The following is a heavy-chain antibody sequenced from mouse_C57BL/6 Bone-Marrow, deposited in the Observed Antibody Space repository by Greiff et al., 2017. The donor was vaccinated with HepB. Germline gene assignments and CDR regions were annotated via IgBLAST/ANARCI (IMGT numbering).Heavy chain of an antibody. J-gene: IGHJ1*03. CDR2: INPNNGGT. CDR3: ARGVGGTVVLRDWYFDV. V-gene: IGHV1-18*01. Sequence: EVKLQESGPELVKPGASVKIPCKASGYTFTDYNMDWVKQSHGKSLEWIGDINPNNGGTIYNQKFKGKATLTVDKSSSTAYMELRSLTSEDTAVYYCARGVGGTVVLRDWYFDVWGTGTTVTVSS. D-gene: IGHD1-1*01. CDR1: GYTFTDYN.